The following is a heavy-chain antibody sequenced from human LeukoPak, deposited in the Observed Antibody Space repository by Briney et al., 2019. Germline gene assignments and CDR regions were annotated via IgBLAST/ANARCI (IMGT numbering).Heavy chain of an antibody. D-gene: IGHD6-19*01. Sequence: PSETLSLTCTVSGGSISSYYWSWIRQPPGKGLEWIGYVFYSGTTNYNPSLKSRVTISVDTSENHFSLKLSSVAAADTAVYYCARDHGYSSGWDYYYGMDVWGQGTTVTVSS. CDR2: VFYSGTT. J-gene: IGHJ6*02. CDR1: GGSISSYY. V-gene: IGHV4-59*01. CDR3: ARDHGYSSGWDYYYGMDV.